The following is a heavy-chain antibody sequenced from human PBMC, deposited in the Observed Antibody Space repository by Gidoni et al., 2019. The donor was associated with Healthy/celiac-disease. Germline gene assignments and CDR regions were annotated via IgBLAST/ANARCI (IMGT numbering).Heavy chain of an antibody. D-gene: IGHD2-15*01. CDR2: IYYSGSN. V-gene: IGHV4-30-4*01. Sequence: QLQESGPGLVKPTQPLSLTSTLSARSISSGEYYWRWIRQHPGKGLEWIGYIYYSGSNYYNPSLKSRVTISVDTSKNQFSLKLSSVTAADTAVYYCAGVVAAYQDFDYWGQGTLVTVSS. J-gene: IGHJ4*02. CDR1: ARSISSGEYY. CDR3: AGVVAAYQDFDY.